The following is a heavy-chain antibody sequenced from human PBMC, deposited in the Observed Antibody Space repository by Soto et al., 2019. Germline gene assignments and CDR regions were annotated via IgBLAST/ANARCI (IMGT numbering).Heavy chain of an antibody. V-gene: IGHV3-30*18. CDR2: IPYDGSDE. CDR1: GFSFSSYA. CDR3: AKDVVQQPPHYYYGLDV. J-gene: IGHJ6*02. D-gene: IGHD6-13*01. Sequence: SLRLSWGASGFSFSSYAMHWVRQSPRKRLERGGVIPYDGSDEYYADSVKGRFTISRDNSKSTVYLQMNSLRAEDTAVYYCAKDVVQQPPHYYYGLDVWGQGTTVTVS.